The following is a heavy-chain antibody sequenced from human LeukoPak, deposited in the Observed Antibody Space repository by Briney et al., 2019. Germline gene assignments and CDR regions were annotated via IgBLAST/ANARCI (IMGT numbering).Heavy chain of an antibody. CDR2: IYSGGST. J-gene: IGHJ3*01. D-gene: IGHD3-16*01. CDR3: VRGGFMHAFDV. V-gene: IGHV3-53*01. CDR1: GFTVSSNY. Sequence: GGSLRLSCAASGFTVSSNYMSWVRQAPGKGLEWVSVIYSGGSTYYADSVKGRFTISRDNAENTLYLQMNSLRVEDTAVYYCVRGGFMHAFDVWGQGTKVTVSS.